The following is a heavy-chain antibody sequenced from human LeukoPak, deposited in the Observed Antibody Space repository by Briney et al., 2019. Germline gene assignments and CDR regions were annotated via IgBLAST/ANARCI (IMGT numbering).Heavy chain of an antibody. CDR2: IIPILGIA. V-gene: IGHV1-69*04. CDR1: GGTFSSYA. CDR3: ARDPVWGGYDNAGSRPTGYFDY. D-gene: IGHD5-12*01. Sequence: EASVKVSCKASGGTFSSYAISWVRQAPGQGLEWMGRIIPILGIANYAQKFQGRVTITADKSTSTAYMELSSLRSEDTAVYYCARDPVWGGYDNAGSRPTGYFDYWGQGTLVTVSS. J-gene: IGHJ4*02.